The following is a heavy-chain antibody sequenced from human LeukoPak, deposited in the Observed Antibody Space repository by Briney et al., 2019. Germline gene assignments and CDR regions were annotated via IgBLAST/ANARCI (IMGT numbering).Heavy chain of an antibody. CDR3: ARVRNGPINGYYYYGMDV. V-gene: IGHV4-38-2*01. J-gene: IGHJ6*04. CDR1: GYSISSGYY. Sequence: SETLSLTCAVSGYSISSGYYWGWIRQPPGKGLEWIGSIYHSGSTYYNPSLKSRVTISVDTSKNQFSLKLSSVTAADTAVYYCARVRNGPINGYYYYGMDVWGKGTTVTVSS. CDR2: IYHSGST. D-gene: IGHD4/OR15-4a*01.